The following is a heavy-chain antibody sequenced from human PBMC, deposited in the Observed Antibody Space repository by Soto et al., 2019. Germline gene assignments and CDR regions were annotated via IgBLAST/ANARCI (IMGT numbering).Heavy chain of an antibody. V-gene: IGHV4-61*01. D-gene: IGHD1-26*01. CDR3: ASGIYFDY. J-gene: IGHJ4*02. CDR2: IYYSGST. Sequence: QVQLQESGPGLVKPSATLSLTCTVSGCSVSSGSYYWSWIRQPPGKGLVWIGYIYYSGSTNYNPSLKSRVTISVDTSKNQFSLKLSSVTAADTAVYYCASGIYFDYWGQGTLVTVSS. CDR1: GCSVSSGSYY.